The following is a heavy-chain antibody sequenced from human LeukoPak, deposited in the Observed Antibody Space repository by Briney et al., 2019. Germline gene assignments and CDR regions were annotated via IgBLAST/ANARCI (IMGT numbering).Heavy chain of an antibody. CDR1: GFTFRSYA. Sequence: QAGGSLRLSCATSGFTFRSYAMIWVRQAPERGLQWVSGISGSGTYYADFAKGRFTISRDNSKNTLYLQMNSLRAEDTATYYCARDPNGDYIGAFDMWGQGTMVTVSS. J-gene: IGHJ3*02. CDR2: ISGSGT. V-gene: IGHV3-23*01. CDR3: ARDPNGDYIGAFDM. D-gene: IGHD4-17*01.